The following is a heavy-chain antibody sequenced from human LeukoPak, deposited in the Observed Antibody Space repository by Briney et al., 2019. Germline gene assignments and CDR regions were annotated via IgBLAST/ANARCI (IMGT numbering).Heavy chain of an antibody. CDR3: ARDPRYCSGGRCYDYYYYYYMDV. CDR2: ISSSSSNI. Sequence: GGSLRLSCVVSGFTLSSYSMNWVRQAPGKGLEWVSYISSSSSNIYYADSVKGRFTISRDNAKNSLYLQMNSLIAEDTAVYYCARDPRYCSGGRCYDYYYYYYMDVWGKGTTVTVSS. J-gene: IGHJ6*03. V-gene: IGHV3-48*01. CDR1: GFTLSSYS. D-gene: IGHD2-15*01.